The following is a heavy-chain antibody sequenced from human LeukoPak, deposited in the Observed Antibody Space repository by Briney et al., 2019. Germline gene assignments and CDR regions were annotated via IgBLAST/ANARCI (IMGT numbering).Heavy chain of an antibody. CDR3: ARAVPIEDTAMVTVTHFDY. J-gene: IGHJ4*02. CDR1: GGSISSGGYY. Sequence: RTSEALSLTCTVSGGSISSGGYYWSWIRQHPGKGLEWIGYIYYSGSTYYNPSLKSRVTISVDTSKTQFSLKLSSVTAADTAVYYCARAVPIEDTAMVTVTHFDYWGQGTLVTVSS. D-gene: IGHD5-18*01. CDR2: IYYSGST. V-gene: IGHV4-31*03.